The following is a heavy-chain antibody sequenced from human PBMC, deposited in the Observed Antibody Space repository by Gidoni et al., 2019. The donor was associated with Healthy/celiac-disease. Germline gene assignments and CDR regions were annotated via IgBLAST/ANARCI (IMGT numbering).Heavy chain of an antibody. D-gene: IGHD2-8*01. V-gene: IGHV4-39*02. CDR2: IYYSGST. J-gene: IGHJ4*02. Sequence: QLQLQESGPGLVKPSETLSLTCTVSGGSISSSSYSWGWIRQPPGKGLEWIGSIYYSGSTYYNPSLKSRVTISVDTSKNQFSLKLSSVTAADTAVYYCARDCTNGVCSLDYWGQGTLVTVSS. CDR1: GGSISSSSYS. CDR3: ARDCTNGVCSLDY.